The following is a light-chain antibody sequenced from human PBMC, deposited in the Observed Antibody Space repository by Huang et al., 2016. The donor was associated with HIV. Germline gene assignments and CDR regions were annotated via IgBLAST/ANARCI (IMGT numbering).Light chain of an antibody. CDR2: AAS. CDR1: QIVSSH. V-gene: IGKV3-15*01. CDR3: QQYNDFRST. Sequence: ETVMTQSPVTLSVSPGDRASLSCRSSQIVSSHLAWYQQKPGQAPRLLILAASTGATGVPARFSGSGAGTEVTLTISTLQSEDSAVYYCQQYNDFRSTFGPGTRVEIK. J-gene: IGKJ3*01.